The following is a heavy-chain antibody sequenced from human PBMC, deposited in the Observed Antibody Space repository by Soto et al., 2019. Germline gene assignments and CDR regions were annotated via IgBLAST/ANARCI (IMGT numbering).Heavy chain of an antibody. CDR2: IIPIFGTA. Sequence: SVKVSCKASGGTFSSYAISWVRQAPGQGLEWMGGIIPIFGTANYAQKFQGRVTITADESTSTAYMELSSLRSEDTAVYYCARVIMIFGVANLGSYFDYWGQGTRVTVSS. J-gene: IGHJ4*02. V-gene: IGHV1-69*13. D-gene: IGHD3-3*01. CDR3: ARVIMIFGVANLGSYFDY. CDR1: GGTFSSYA.